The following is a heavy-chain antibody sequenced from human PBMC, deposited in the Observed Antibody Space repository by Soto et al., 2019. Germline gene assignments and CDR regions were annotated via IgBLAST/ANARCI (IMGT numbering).Heavy chain of an antibody. D-gene: IGHD7-27*01. CDR2: ISSNGANT. J-gene: IGHJ2*01. CDR1: GFIFSTSA. V-gene: IGHV3-64*02. CDR3: ARGAWGRFFDL. Sequence: GGSLRLSCAASGFIFSTSAMHWVRQAPGKRLEYVSAISSNGANTFYADSVRGRFTISRDNSKNTLYLQMGGLRAEDMAVYYCARGAWGRFFDLWGRGTLVTVSS.